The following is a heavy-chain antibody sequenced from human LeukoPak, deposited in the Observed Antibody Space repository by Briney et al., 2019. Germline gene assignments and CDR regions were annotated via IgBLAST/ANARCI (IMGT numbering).Heavy chain of an antibody. J-gene: IGHJ1*01. CDR2: FDPEDGET. CDR3: ATAQYCSSTSCGCFQH. CDR1: GYTLTELS. V-gene: IGHV1-24*01. D-gene: IGHD2-2*01. Sequence: ASVKVSCKVSGYTLTELSMHWVRQAPGKGLEWMGGFDPEDGETIYAQKFQGRVTMTEDTSTDTAYMELSSLRSEDTVVYYCATAQYCSSTSCGCFQHWGQGTLVTVSS.